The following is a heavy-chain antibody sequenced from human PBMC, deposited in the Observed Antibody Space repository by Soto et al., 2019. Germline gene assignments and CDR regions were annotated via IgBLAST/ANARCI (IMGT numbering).Heavy chain of an antibody. CDR1: GGSISSSSYY. V-gene: IGHV4-39*01. D-gene: IGHD3-3*01. Sequence: SETLSLTCTVSGGSISSSSYYWGWIRQPPGKGLEWIGSIYYSGSTYYNPSLKSRVTISVDTSKNQFSLKLSSVTAADTAVYYCASSTIFGVVIIYYGMDVWGQGTTVTVSS. J-gene: IGHJ6*02. CDR3: ASSTIFGVVIIYYGMDV. CDR2: IYYSGST.